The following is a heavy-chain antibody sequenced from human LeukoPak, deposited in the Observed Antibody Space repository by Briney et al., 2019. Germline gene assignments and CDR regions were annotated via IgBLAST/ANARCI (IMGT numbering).Heavy chain of an antibody. Sequence: GESLKISCKGSGYSFTSYWIGWVRQMPGKGLEWMGIIYPGDSDTRYSPSFQGQVTISADKSISTAYLQWRSLKASDTAMYYCARQPAILGDAFDIWGQGTMVTVSS. CDR1: GYSFTSYW. J-gene: IGHJ3*02. CDR2: IYPGDSDT. V-gene: IGHV5-51*01. D-gene: IGHD3-10*01. CDR3: ARQPAILGDAFDI.